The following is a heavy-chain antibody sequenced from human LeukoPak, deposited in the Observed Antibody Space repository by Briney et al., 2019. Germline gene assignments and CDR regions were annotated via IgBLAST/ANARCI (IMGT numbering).Heavy chain of an antibody. J-gene: IGHJ6*02. CDR1: GGPFSGYY. D-gene: IGHD1-1*01. CDR2: INHSGSA. V-gene: IGHV4-34*01. Sequence: TSETLSLTCAVYGGPFSGYYWSWIRQPPGKGLEWIGEINHSGSANYNPSLKSRVTISVDMSKNQFSLKLSSVTAADTAVYYCARHGTSSDFYYAVDVWGQGTTVTVSS. CDR3: ARHGTSSDFYYAVDV.